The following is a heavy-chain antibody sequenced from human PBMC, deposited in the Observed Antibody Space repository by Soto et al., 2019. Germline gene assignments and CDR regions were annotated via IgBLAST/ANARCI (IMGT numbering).Heavy chain of an antibody. CDR1: GGTFSSYA. Sequence: SVKVSCKASGGTFSSYAISWVRQAPGQGLEWMGGIIPIFGTANYAQKFQGRVTITADKSTSTAYMELSSLRSEDTAVYYCARDGRDYNWAPFDYWGQGTLVTVS. D-gene: IGHD1-20*01. V-gene: IGHV1-69*06. CDR2: IIPIFGTA. CDR3: ARDGRDYNWAPFDY. J-gene: IGHJ4*02.